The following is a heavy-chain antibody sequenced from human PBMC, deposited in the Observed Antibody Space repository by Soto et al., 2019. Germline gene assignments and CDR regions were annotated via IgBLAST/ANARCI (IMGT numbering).Heavy chain of an antibody. J-gene: IGHJ5*02. Sequence: QVQLQQWGAGLLKPSETLSLTCAVSGGSLTNYWWCWIRQPPGKGLEWIGEISHSGTPNYNPSLKSRVTISVDTSKNQFSLMLISVTAADTAVYYCARTDYFPPWGQGTLGTVSS. CDR1: GGSLTNYW. D-gene: IGHD3-9*01. CDR2: ISHSGTP. V-gene: IGHV4-34*01. CDR3: ARTDYFPP.